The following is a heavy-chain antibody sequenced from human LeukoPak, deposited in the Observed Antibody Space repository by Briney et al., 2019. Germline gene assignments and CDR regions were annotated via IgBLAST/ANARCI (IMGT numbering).Heavy chain of an antibody. V-gene: IGHV1-18*04. CDR1: GYAFTGYY. J-gene: IGHJ4*02. D-gene: IGHD2-21*01. Sequence: ASVKVSCKASGYAFTGYYMHWVRQAPGQGLEWMGWISGYNGSTNYAQKFRGRVTMTTDTSTSTAYMELRSLRSDDTAVYYCARVPPIPPVTDFDYWGQGTLVTVSS. CDR3: ARVPPIPPVTDFDY. CDR2: ISGYNGST.